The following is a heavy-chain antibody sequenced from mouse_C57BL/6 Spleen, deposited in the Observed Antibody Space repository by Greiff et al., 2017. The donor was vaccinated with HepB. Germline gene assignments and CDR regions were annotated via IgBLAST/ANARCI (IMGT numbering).Heavy chain of an antibody. J-gene: IGHJ3*01. Sequence: DVMLVESGGGLVQPGGSLSLSCAASGFTFTDYYMSWVRQPPGKALEWLGFIRNKANGYTTEYSASVKGRFTISRDNSQSILYLQMNALRAEDSATYYCARSSPYYSNYVFAYWGQGTLVTVSA. V-gene: IGHV7-3*01. CDR2: IRNKANGYTT. D-gene: IGHD2-5*01. CDR1: GFTFTDYY. CDR3: ARSSPYYSNYVFAY.